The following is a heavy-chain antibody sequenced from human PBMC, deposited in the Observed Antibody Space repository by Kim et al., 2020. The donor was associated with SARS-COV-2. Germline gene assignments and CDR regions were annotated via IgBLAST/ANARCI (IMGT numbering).Heavy chain of an antibody. CDR2: ISWNSGSI. Sequence: GGSLRLSCAASGFTFDDYAMHWVRQAPGRGLEWVSGISWNSGSIGYADSVKGRFTISRGNAKNSLYLQMNSLRAEDTALYYCAKDISTVIWDYYGMDVWGQGTTVTVSS. CDR1: GFTFDDYA. D-gene: IGHD1-26*01. CDR3: AKDISTVIWDYYGMDV. V-gene: IGHV3-9*01. J-gene: IGHJ6*02.